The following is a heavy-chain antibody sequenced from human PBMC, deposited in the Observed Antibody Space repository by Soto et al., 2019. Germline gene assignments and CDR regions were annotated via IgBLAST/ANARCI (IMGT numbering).Heavy chain of an antibody. CDR3: ASRDPGTSVDY. D-gene: IGHD1-7*01. V-gene: IGHV4-4*02. J-gene: IGHJ4*02. CDR2: IYRTGST. Sequence: SEPLSLTCAVFGGSSTSKNWWTWVRQPPGQGLEWIGEIYRTGSTNYNPSLKSRVTISLDKSENQFSLKVTSLTAADTAVYYCASRDPGTSVDYWGQGTLVTVSS. CDR1: GGSSTSKNW.